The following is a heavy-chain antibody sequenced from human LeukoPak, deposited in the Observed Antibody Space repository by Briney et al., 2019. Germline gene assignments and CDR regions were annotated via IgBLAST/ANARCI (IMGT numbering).Heavy chain of an antibody. J-gene: IGHJ4*02. D-gene: IGHD6-19*01. CDR1: GGSISSSSYY. CDR3: ARGAAEQWLVLNWWGWDY. V-gene: IGHV4-39*07. CDR2: IYYSGST. Sequence: PSETLSLTCTVSGGSISSSSYYWGWIRQPPGKGLEWIGSIYYSGSTYYNPSLESRVIISVDTSKNQFSLKLTSMTAADTATYYCARGAAEQWLVLNWWGWDYWGLGTMVTVSS.